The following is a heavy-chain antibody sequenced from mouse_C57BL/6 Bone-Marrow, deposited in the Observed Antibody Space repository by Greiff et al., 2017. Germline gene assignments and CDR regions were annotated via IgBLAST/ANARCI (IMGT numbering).Heavy chain of an antibody. Sequence: EVQLQQSGAELVRPGASVKLSCTASGFNIKDDYMHWVKQRPEQGLEWIGWIDPENGDTEYASKVQGKATITADTSSNTAYLQLSSLTSEDTAVYYCTATTVVERGDWGQGTTLTVSS. CDR2: IDPENGDT. D-gene: IGHD1-1*01. CDR3: TATTVVERGD. J-gene: IGHJ2*01. CDR1: GFNIKDDY. V-gene: IGHV14-4*01.